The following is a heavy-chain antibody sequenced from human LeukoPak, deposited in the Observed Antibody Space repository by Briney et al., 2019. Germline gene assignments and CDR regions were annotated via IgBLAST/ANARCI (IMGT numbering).Heavy chain of an antibody. J-gene: IGHJ4*02. D-gene: IGHD1-1*01. CDR2: IGIDSGNT. Sequence: GGSLRLSCTASGFPFIEYSMNWVRQAPGKGLEWISYIGIDSGNTKYADSVRGRFTISTDKAKNSLYLQMNSLRVEDTAVYYCAKDHNYAFDNWGQGTLVSVAS. CDR3: AKDHNYAFDN. CDR1: GFPFIEYS. V-gene: IGHV3-48*01.